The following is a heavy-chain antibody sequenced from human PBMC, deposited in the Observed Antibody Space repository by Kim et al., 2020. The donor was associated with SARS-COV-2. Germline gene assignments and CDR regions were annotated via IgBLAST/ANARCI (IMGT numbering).Heavy chain of an antibody. Sequence: SETLSLTCTVSGGSISSGGYYWSWIRQHPGKGLEWIGYIYYSGSTYYNPSLKSRVTISVDTSKNQFSLKLSSVTAADTAVYYCARGGITMGRGVRPFDYWGQGTLVTVSS. CDR3: ARGGITMGRGVRPFDY. D-gene: IGHD3-10*01. CDR1: GGSISSGGYY. CDR2: IYYSGST. V-gene: IGHV4-31*03. J-gene: IGHJ4*02.